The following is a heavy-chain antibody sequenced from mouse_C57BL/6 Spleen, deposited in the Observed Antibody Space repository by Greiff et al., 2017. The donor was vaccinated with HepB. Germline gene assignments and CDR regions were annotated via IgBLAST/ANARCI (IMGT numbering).Heavy chain of an antibody. J-gene: IGHJ1*03. D-gene: IGHD1-1*01. Sequence: VQLKESGPELVKPGASVKISCKASGYSFTDYNMNWVKQSNGKSLEWIGVINPNYGTTSYNQKFKGKATLTVDQSSSTAYMQLNSLTSEDSAVYYCAREGLLLRYWYFDVWGTGTTVTVSS. CDR1: GYSFTDYN. CDR3: AREGLLLRYWYFDV. CDR2: INPNYGTT. V-gene: IGHV1-39*01.